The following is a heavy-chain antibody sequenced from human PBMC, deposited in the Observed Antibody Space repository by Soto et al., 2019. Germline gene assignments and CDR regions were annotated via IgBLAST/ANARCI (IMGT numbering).Heavy chain of an antibody. Sequence: QVQLQESGPGLVKPSQTLSLTCTVSGGSISSGGYYWSWIRQHPGKGLEWIGYTYYSGSTYYNPSLKSRVTISVDTSKNQFSLKLSSVTAADTAVYYCARVFPSWASYGSGSYYKGYFDYWGQGTLVTVSS. CDR1: GGSISSGGYY. V-gene: IGHV4-31*03. J-gene: IGHJ4*02. D-gene: IGHD3-10*01. CDR3: ARVFPSWASYGSGSYYKGYFDY. CDR2: TYYSGST.